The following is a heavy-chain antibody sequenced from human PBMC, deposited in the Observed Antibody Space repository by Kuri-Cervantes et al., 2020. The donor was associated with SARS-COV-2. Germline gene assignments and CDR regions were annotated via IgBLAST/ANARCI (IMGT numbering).Heavy chain of an antibody. D-gene: IGHD3-10*01. CDR2: IYHSWST. Sequence: LRLSCAVSGGSISSGGYYWSWIRQPPGKGLEWIGYIYHSWSTYYNPSLKSRVTISVDRSKNQFSLKMSAVTAADTAVYYCARSRDGSGSFPPDYWGQGTLVTVSS. J-gene: IGHJ4*02. CDR1: GGSISSGGYY. CDR3: ARSRDGSGSFPPDY. V-gene: IGHV4-30-2*01.